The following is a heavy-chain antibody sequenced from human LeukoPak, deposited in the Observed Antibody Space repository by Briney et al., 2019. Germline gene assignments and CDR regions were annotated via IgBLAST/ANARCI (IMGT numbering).Heavy chain of an antibody. CDR2: VNSDGSAT. CDR3: TSFYETN. V-gene: IGHV3-74*01. D-gene: IGHD2/OR15-2a*01. CDR1: GFIFTKYW. J-gene: IGHJ4*02. Sequence: SGGSLRLSCAASGFIFTKYWMHWVRQAPGKGLVWVLHVNSDGSATSYADSVKGRFTISRDNAKNTVYLHTNSLRVEDTAVYYCTSFYETNWGQGTPVAVSS.